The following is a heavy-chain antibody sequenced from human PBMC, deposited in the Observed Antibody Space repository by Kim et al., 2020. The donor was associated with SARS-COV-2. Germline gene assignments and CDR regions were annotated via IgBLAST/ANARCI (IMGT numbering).Heavy chain of an antibody. J-gene: IGHJ4*02. D-gene: IGHD3-22*01. CDR2: IWYDGSNK. V-gene: IGHV3-33*06. Sequence: GGSLRLSCAASGFTFSSYGMHWVRQAPGKGLEWVAVIWYDGSNKYYADSEKGRFTISRDNSKNTLYLQMNRLRAEDTAVYYCAKGGLHYYDSSGYFPLMDYFDCWGQGTLVTVAS. CDR1: GFTFSSYG. CDR3: AKGGLHYYDSSGYFPLMDYFDC.